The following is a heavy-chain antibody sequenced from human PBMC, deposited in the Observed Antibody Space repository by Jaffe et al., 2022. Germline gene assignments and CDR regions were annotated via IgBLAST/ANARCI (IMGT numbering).Heavy chain of an antibody. CDR1: GYSFTSYG. J-gene: IGHJ4*02. D-gene: IGHD6-19*01. V-gene: IGHV7-4-1*02. CDR3: ARGKPRFKISSGWFVGGDFDY. CDR2: INTNTGSP. Sequence: QVQLVQSGSELKKPGASVKVSCKASGYSFTSYGMNWVRQAPGEGLEWMGWINTNTGSPTYAQGFTGRFVFSLDTSVSTAYLQISSLKAEDKAMYYCARGKPRFKISSGWFVGGDFDYWGQGSLVTVSS.